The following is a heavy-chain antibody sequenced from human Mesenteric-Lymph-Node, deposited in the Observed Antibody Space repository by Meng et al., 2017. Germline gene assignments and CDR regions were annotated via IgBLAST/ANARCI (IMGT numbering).Heavy chain of an antibody. D-gene: IGHD6-19*01. CDR1: GYTFTSYA. V-gene: IGHV1-3*01. Sequence: ASVKVSCKASGYTFTSYAMHWVRQAPGQRLEWMGWINAGNGNTKYSQKFQGRVTITRDTSASTAYMELSSMRSEDTAVYYCARIIAEQWLVLGIADVGFDYWGQGTLVTVSS. CDR2: INAGNGNT. J-gene: IGHJ4*02. CDR3: ARIIAEQWLVLGIADVGFDY.